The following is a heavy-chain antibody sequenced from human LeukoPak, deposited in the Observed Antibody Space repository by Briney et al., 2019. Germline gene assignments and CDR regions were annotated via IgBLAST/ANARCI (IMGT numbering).Heavy chain of an antibody. J-gene: IGHJ3*02. D-gene: IGHD3-22*01. CDR1: GGTFSSYA. CDR2: IIPIFGTA. Sequence: GSSVKVSCKASGGTFSSYAISWVRQAPGQGLEWMGGIIPIFGTANYAQKFQGRVTITTDEPTSTAYMELSSLRSEDTAVYYCARDRTPYYYDSSGERGAFDIWGQGTMVTVSS. CDR3: ARDRTPYYYDSSGERGAFDI. V-gene: IGHV1-69*05.